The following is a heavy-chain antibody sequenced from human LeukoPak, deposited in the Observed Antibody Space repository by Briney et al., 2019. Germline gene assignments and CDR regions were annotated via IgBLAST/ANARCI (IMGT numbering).Heavy chain of an antibody. J-gene: IGHJ4*02. CDR1: GNTFTGYY. Sequence: ASVKVSCKASGNTFTGYYIHWVRQAPGQGLEWMGWINPNSGGTKYAQEFQGRVTMTRDTSISTAYMELRLRSDDTAVYYCARSRNSHDYGDYFFDCWGQGTLVTVSS. CDR2: INPNSGGT. CDR3: ARSRNSHDYGDYFFDC. V-gene: IGHV1-2*02. D-gene: IGHD4-17*01.